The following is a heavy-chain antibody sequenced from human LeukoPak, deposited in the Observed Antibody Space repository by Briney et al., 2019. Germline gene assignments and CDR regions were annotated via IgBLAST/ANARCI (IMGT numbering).Heavy chain of an antibody. D-gene: IGHD3-10*01. V-gene: IGHV3-48*02. J-gene: IGHJ4*02. CDR2: ISSDSRTI. Sequence: RPGGSLRLSCVASGFTFSSYAMSWVRQAPGKGLDWVSYISSDSRTIYYADSVKGRFTISRDNAKNSLYLQMKSLRDEDTAVYYCARYGSGTSYITNYFDYWGQGTLVTVSS. CDR3: ARYGSGTSYITNYFDY. CDR1: GFTFSSYA.